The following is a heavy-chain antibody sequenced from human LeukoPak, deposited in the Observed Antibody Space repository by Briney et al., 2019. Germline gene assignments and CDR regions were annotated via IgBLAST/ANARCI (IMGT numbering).Heavy chain of an antibody. D-gene: IGHD3-16*02. Sequence: GGSLRLSCAASGFSFSSFAMTWVRQSPGKGLEWVSSINGRGDGPFYADSVKGRFTISRDNSKNTVDLQLNSLRDGDTALYYYAKDSPLSQGRHPYYFDYWGLGTLVTVSS. CDR3: AKDSPLSQGRHPYYFDY. CDR1: GFSFSSFA. J-gene: IGHJ4*02. V-gene: IGHV3-23*01. CDR2: INGRGDGP.